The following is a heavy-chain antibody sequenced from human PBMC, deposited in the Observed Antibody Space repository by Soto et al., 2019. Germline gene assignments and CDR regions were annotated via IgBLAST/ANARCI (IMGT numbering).Heavy chain of an antibody. CDR2: ISYDGSNK. D-gene: IGHD3-10*01. J-gene: IGHJ4*02. Sequence: ESGGGVVQPGRSLRLSCAASGFTFSSYGMHWVRQAPGKGLEWVTVISYDGSNKYYADSVKGRFTISRDNSKNTLYLQMNSLRAEDTAVYYCANNNRPTLLSHSSQQVDYWGQGTLDTVSS. V-gene: IGHV3-30*18. CDR1: GFTFSSYG. CDR3: ANNNRPTLLSHSSQQVDY.